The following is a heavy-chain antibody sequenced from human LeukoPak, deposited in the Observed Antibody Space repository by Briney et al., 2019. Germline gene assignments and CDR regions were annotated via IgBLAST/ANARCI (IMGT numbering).Heavy chain of an antibody. D-gene: IGHD3-3*01. J-gene: IGHJ3*02. CDR2: INHSGST. CDR3: ARGLDYDFWSGYYTCAFDI. V-gene: IGHV4-34*01. CDR1: GGSFSGYY. Sequence: SETLSLTCAVDGGSFSGYYWSRIRQPPGKGLEWIGEINHSGSTNYNPSLKSRVTISVDTSKNQFSLKLSSVTAADTAVYYCARGLDYDFWSGYYTCAFDIWGQGTMVTVSS.